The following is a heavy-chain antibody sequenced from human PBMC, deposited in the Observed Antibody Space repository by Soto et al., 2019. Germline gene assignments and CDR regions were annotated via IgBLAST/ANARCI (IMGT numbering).Heavy chain of an antibody. CDR2: IYYSGST. CDR3: ARSGYSYGPNPLHY. CDR1: GGSISSGGYY. Sequence: QVQLQESGPGLVKPSQTLSLTCTVSGGSISSGGYYWSWIRQHPGKGLEWIGYIYYSGSTYDNPSLKSRVTIAVDTSKNQFSLKLSSVTAADTAVYYCARSGYSYGPNPLHYWGQGTLVTVSS. V-gene: IGHV4-31*03. D-gene: IGHD5-18*01. J-gene: IGHJ4*02.